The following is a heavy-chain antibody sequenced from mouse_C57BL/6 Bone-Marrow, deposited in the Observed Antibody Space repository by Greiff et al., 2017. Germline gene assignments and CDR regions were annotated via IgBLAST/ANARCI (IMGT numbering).Heavy chain of an antibody. Sequence: VQLQQPGAELVKPGASVKLSCKASGYTFTSYWMHWVKQRPGQGLEWIEMIHPNSGSTNYNEKFKSKATLTVDKSSSTAYMQLSSLTSEDSAVYYCARGYGSSQYYFDYWGQGTTLTVSS. CDR2: IHPNSGST. CDR3: ARGYGSSQYYFDY. J-gene: IGHJ2*01. CDR1: GYTFTSYW. D-gene: IGHD1-1*01. V-gene: IGHV1-64*01.